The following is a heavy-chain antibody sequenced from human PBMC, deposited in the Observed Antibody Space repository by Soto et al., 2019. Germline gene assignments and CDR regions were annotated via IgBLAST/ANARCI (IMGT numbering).Heavy chain of an antibody. V-gene: IGHV1-69*02. CDR1: GGTFSSYT. J-gene: IGHJ4*02. D-gene: IGHD4-17*01. CDR2: IIPILGIA. CDR3: ARGGGGDYGDKGRFDY. Sequence: QLQLVQSGAEVKKPGSSVKVSCKASGGTFSSYTISWVRQAPGQGLEWMGRIIPILGIANYAQKFQGRVTITADKSPSTAHRGVGRLESEDTAGDYCARGGGGDYGDKGRFDYWGQGTLVTVSS.